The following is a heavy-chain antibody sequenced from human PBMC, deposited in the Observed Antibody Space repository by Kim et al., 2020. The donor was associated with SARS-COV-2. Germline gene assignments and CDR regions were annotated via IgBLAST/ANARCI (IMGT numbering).Heavy chain of an antibody. V-gene: IGHV1-8*01. CDR3: ARGEV. Sequence: KPKRDNTGYAQKFQGRVTMTRNTSISTAYMELSSLRSEDTAVYYCARGEVWGQGTLVTVSS. CDR2: KPKRDNT. J-gene: IGHJ4*02.